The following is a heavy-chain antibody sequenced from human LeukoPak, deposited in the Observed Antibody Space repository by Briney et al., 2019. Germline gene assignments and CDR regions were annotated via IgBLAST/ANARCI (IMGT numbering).Heavy chain of an antibody. V-gene: IGHV1-2*02. CDR1: GYTFTGYY. D-gene: IGHD1/OR15-1a*01. CDR3: TSSEHYQF. J-gene: IGHJ4*02. Sequence: ASVKVSCKASGYTFTGYYMYWVRQAPGQGLEWVGWINPNTGATGYAQKFQGRVTMTRDASIATGYMELSSLTSADMAVYYCTSSEHYQFWGQGTLVTVSS. CDR2: INPNTGAT.